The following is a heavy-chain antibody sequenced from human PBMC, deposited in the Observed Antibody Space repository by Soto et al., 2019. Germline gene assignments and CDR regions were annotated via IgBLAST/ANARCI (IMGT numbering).Heavy chain of an antibody. J-gene: IGHJ4*02. CDR3: AKHFGGRVAGTSNY. V-gene: IGHV3-23*01. D-gene: IGHD6-19*01. CDR1: GFTFSSYA. CDR2: ISGSGGST. Sequence: PGGSLRLSCAASGFTFSSYAMSWVRQAPGKGLEWVSAISGSGGSTYYADSVKGRFTISRDNSKNTLYLQMNSLRAEDTAVYYCAKHFGGRVAGTSNYWGQGTLVTVSS.